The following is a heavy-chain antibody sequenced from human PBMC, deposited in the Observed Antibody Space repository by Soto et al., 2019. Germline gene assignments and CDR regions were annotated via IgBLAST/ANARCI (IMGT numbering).Heavy chain of an antibody. CDR1: GGSISSGGYS. CDR2: IYHSGST. D-gene: IGHD2-15*01. Sequence: QLQLQESGSGLVKPSQTLSLTCAVSGGSISSGGYSWSWIRQPPGKGLEWIGYIYHSGSTYYNPSLKCGVTISVDMSKYQFSLKLSSVTAADTAGYYCARGWGYCSGGSCCPWFDPWGQGTLVTVSS. V-gene: IGHV4-30-2*01. J-gene: IGHJ5*02. CDR3: ARGWGYCSGGSCCPWFDP.